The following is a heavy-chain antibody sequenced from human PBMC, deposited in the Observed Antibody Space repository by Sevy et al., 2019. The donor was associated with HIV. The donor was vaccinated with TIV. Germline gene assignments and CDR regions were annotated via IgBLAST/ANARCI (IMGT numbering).Heavy chain of an antibody. J-gene: IGHJ4*02. CDR2: IRYDGSIK. CDR3: AKAPRETYYYDSSGYSPLDY. CDR1: GFTFSSYG. V-gene: IGHV3-30*02. Sequence: GGSLRLSCAASGFTFSSYGMHWVRQAPGKGLEWVAFIRYDGSIKYYEDSVKGRSTISRDNSKNTLYLQMNSLRAEDTAVYYCAKAPRETYYYDSSGYSPLDYWGQGTLVTVSS. D-gene: IGHD3-22*01.